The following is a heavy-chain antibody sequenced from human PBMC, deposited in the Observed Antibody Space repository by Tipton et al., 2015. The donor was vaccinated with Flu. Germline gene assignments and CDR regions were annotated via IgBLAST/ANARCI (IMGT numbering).Heavy chain of an antibody. CDR3: ARRDFSNYVSDPKNWFDR. V-gene: IGHV4-4*09. J-gene: IGHJ5*02. D-gene: IGHD4-11*01. CDR1: GGFFSSYY. Sequence: TLSLTCTVSGGFFSSYYWNWIRQPPGKGLEWIGYIYNNEYTKYNPSLKSRVTISVDTSKKQFSLEMKSVTAADVAVYYCARRDFSNYVSDPKNWFDRWGQGTLVTVSS. CDR2: IYNNEYT.